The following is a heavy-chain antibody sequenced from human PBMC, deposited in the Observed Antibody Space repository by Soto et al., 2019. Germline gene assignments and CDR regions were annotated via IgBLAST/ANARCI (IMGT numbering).Heavy chain of an antibody. CDR3: ARDSGSSWPHYYYYGMDV. J-gene: IGHJ6*02. Sequence: SETLSLTCTVSGGSIGSYYWSWIRQPPGKGLEWIGYIYYSGSTNYNPSLKSRVTISVDTSKNQFSLKLSSVTAADTAVYYCARDSGSSWPHYYYYGMDVWGQGTTVTVS. CDR2: IYYSGST. CDR1: GGSIGSYY. D-gene: IGHD6-13*01. V-gene: IGHV4-59*01.